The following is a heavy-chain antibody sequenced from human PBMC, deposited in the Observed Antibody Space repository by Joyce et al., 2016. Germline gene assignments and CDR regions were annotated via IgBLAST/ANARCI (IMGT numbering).Heavy chain of an antibody. Sequence: EVQLVQSGAELKKPGESLKISCKGSEYRFTSYWIAWVRQMPGKGLQWMEIIYPGDSETRYSPSFQGQVTISADKSINTAYLQWSSLKASDTAIYYCARGDIAVAGQAFDYWGQGTLVTVSS. V-gene: IGHV5-51*01. J-gene: IGHJ4*02. CDR3: ARGDIAVAGQAFDY. D-gene: IGHD6-19*01. CDR2: IYPGDSET. CDR1: EYRFTSYW.